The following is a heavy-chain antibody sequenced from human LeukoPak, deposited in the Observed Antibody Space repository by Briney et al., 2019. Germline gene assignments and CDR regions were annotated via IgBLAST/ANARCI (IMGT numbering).Heavy chain of an antibody. V-gene: IGHV1-2*02. CDR3: ARVVVITNLFDY. J-gene: IGHJ4*02. Sequence: GASVTVSCTASGYTFTGYYMHWVRQAPGQGLEWMGWINPNSGGTNYAQKFQGRVTMTRDTSISTAYMELSRLRSDDTAVYYCARVVVITNLFDYWGQGTLVTVSS. CDR1: GYTFTGYY. D-gene: IGHD3-22*01. CDR2: INPNSGGT.